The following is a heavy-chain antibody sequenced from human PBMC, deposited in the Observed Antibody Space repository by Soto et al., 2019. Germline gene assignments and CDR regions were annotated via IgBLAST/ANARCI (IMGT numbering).Heavy chain of an antibody. J-gene: IGHJ4*02. V-gene: IGHV1-3*01. CDR2: INAGNGNT. CDR3: ARSIVMVTASDY. D-gene: IGHD2-21*02. CDR1: GYTFTSYA. Sequence: GASVKVSCKASGYTFTSYAMHWVRQAPGQRLEWMGWINAGNGNTKYSQKFQGRVTITRDTSASTAYMELSSLRSEDTAVYYCARSIVMVTASDYWGQGTLVTVSS.